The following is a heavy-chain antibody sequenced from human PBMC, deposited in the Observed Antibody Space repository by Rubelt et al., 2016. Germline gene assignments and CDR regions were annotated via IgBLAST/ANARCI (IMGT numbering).Heavy chain of an antibody. CDR1: GFTFSGHA. CDR3: ARRFSTGWYDS. V-gene: IGHV3-30*07. D-gene: IGHD2-8*02. Sequence: HLVESGGGVVQPGRSLRLSCAASGFTFSGHALHWVRQAPGKGLVWVAVTSGDGGVKYYSDSVRGRFTISRDNSKNTLYLQMSTLRAEDTAVYYCARRFSTGWYDSWGQGTLVTVSS. J-gene: IGHJ5*01. CDR2: TSGDGGVK.